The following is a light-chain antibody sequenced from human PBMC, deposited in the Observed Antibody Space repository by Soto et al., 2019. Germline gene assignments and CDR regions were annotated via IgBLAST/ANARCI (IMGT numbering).Light chain of an antibody. CDR1: QSLTSDY. V-gene: IGKV3-20*01. J-gene: IGKJ1*01. CDR2: GAS. CDR3: EQSGRP. Sequence: DIVLTQSPGTLSLSPGERATLSCRASQSLTSDYLAWYQQKPGQTPRLLIHGASSRATGIPDRFSGSGSGTDFTLTISRLEPEDSAVYYCEQSGRPFGQGTKV.